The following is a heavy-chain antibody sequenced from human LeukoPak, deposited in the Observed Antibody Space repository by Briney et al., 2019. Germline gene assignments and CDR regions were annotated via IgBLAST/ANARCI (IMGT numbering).Heavy chain of an antibody. CDR2: FDPEDGET. V-gene: IGHV1-24*01. D-gene: IGHD3-22*01. CDR1: GYTLTELS. J-gene: IGHJ4*02. Sequence: ASVKVSCKVSGYTLTELSMHWVRQAPGKGLEWMGGFDPEDGETIYAQKFQGRVTMIENTSPDTAYMELSSLKSEDTAVYYCATWGYDSSGYYVDYWAQGTLVTVSS. CDR3: ATWGYDSSGYYVDY.